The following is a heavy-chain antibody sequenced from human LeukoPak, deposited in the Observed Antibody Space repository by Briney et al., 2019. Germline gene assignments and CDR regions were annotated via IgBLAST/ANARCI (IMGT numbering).Heavy chain of an antibody. D-gene: IGHD2-8*02. CDR2: FDPEDGET. J-gene: IGHJ3*02. CDR3: ATPLMVAGTFDI. CDR1: GYTLTELS. Sequence: ASVKVSCKVSGYTLTELSMHWVRQAPGKGLEWMGGFDPEDGETIYAQKFQGRVTMTEDTSTDTAYMELSSLRSEDTAVYYCATPLMVAGTFDIWGQGTMVTVSS. V-gene: IGHV1-24*01.